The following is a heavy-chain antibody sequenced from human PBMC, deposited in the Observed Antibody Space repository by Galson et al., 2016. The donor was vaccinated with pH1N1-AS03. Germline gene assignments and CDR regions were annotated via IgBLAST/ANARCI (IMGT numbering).Heavy chain of an antibody. CDR3: ARGVRVDCGRELCYSGMDV. CDR2: VYYDGNT. CDR1: GDSTNINTCY. D-gene: IGHD2-21*01. Sequence: TLSLTCSVSGDSTNINTCYWGWIRQPPGKGLEWIGSVYYDGNTYYNPSLKSRATISVDTSKNQFSLELNSVTAADTAIYYCARGVRVDCGRELCYSGMDVWGQGATVTVSS. V-gene: IGHV4-39*07. J-gene: IGHJ6*02.